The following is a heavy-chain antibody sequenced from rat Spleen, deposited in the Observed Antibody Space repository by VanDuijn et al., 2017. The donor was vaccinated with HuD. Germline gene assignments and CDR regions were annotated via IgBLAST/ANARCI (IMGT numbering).Heavy chain of an antibody. Sequence: EVQLVESDGGLVQPGRSLKLSCAASGFTFSNYGMAWVRQAPTKGLEWVATISQDGSSTYYRDSVKGRFTISRDNAKSTLYLQMDSLRSEDTATYYCARDWDYYFDYWGQGVMVTVSS. V-gene: IGHV5-29*01. CDR1: GFTFSNYG. D-gene: IGHD5-1*01. CDR2: ISQDGSST. CDR3: ARDWDYYFDY. J-gene: IGHJ2*01.